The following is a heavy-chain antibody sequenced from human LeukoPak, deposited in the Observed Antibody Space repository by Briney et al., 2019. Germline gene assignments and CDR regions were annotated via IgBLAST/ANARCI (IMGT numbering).Heavy chain of an antibody. CDR1: GGSISSYY. V-gene: IGHV4-39*01. Sequence: SETLSLTCTVSGGSISSYYWSWIRQPPGKGLEWIGSIYYSGSTYYNPSLKSRVTISVDTSKNQFSLKLSSVTAADTAVYYCARHSDSSGYTDAFDIWGQGTMVTVSS. J-gene: IGHJ3*02. CDR2: IYYSGST. D-gene: IGHD3-22*01. CDR3: ARHSDSSGYTDAFDI.